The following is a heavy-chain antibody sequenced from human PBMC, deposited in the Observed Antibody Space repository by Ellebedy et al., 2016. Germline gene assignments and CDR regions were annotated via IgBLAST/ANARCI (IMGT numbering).Heavy chain of an antibody. CDR1: GGSVSSYY. J-gene: IGHJ4*02. CDR2: VFYSGNT. Sequence: SETLSLTCTVSGGSVSSYYWTWIRQPPGKGLEWIGYVFYSGNTNYNPSLKSRVTISVDTSKNQFSLNLTSVTAADTAVYYCSRAGAGLDYWGQGTLVTVSS. V-gene: IGHV4-59*02. D-gene: IGHD6-13*01. CDR3: SRAGAGLDY.